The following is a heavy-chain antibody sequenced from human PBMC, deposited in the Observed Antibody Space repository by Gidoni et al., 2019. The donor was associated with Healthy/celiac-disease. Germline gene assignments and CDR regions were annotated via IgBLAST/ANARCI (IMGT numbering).Heavy chain of an antibody. CDR3: AKGFIANKEWFDP. CDR2: ISDSGGNS. CDR1: GFTFSSYA. Sequence: EVQLLKSGGGLVQPGGSLRLSCAASGFTFSSYAMSWVRQAPGKGLEWVSAISDSGGNSYYADSVKGRFTISRDNSKNTLYLQMNSLRAEDTAVYYCAKGFIANKEWFDPWGQGTLVTVSS. V-gene: IGHV3-23*01. J-gene: IGHJ5*02. D-gene: IGHD6-13*01.